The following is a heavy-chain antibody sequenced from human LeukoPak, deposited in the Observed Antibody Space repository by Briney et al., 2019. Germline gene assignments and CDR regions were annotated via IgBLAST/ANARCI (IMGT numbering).Heavy chain of an antibody. J-gene: IGHJ4*02. CDR1: GYTFTSYY. V-gene: IGHV1-46*01. CDR3: ARDPSMITFGGVIVPYFDY. Sequence: ASVKVSCKASGYTFTSYYMHWVRQAPGQGLEWMGIINPSGGSTSYAQKFQGRVTMTRDTSTSTVYMELSSLRSEDTAVYYCARDPSMITFGGVIVPYFDYWGQGTLVTVSS. CDR2: INPSGGST. D-gene: IGHD3-16*02.